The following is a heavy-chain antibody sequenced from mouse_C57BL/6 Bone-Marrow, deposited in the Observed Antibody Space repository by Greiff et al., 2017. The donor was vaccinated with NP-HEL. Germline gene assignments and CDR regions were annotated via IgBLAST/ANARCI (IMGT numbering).Heavy chain of an antibody. V-gene: IGHV1-15*01. D-gene: IGHD4-1*01. CDR1: GYTFTGYE. CDR2: IDPETGGT. J-gene: IGHJ3*01. CDR3: TIWDDWFAY. Sequence: QVQLQQSGAELVRPGASVTLSCQASGYTFTGYEMHWVKQTPVHGLEWIGAIDPETGGTAYNQKFKGKAILTADKSSSTAYMELRSLTSEDSAVYYCTIWDDWFAYWGQGTLVTVSA.